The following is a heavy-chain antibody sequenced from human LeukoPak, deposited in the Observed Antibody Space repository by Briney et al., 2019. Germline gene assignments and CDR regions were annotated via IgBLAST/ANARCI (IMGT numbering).Heavy chain of an antibody. V-gene: IGHV3-30*02. J-gene: IGHJ4*02. CDR2: IRYDGSDE. Sequence: PGGSLRLSCAASGFTFSDYGMHWARQAPGKGLEWVAFIRYDGSDEYYADSVKGRFTISRDNSKSTLYLQMNSLRAEDTAVYYCAKGGQWLAPGLDYWGQGTLVTVSS. CDR3: AKGGQWLAPGLDY. CDR1: GFTFSDYG. D-gene: IGHD6-19*01.